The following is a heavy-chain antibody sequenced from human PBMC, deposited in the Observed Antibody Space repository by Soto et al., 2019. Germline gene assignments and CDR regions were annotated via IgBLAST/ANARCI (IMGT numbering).Heavy chain of an antibody. CDR2: IVVGSGNT. V-gene: IGHV1-58*02. CDR3: AAGILTGYYNSAFDI. J-gene: IGHJ3*02. D-gene: IGHD3-9*01. CDR1: GFTFTSSA. Sequence: SVKVSCKASGFTFTSSAMQWVRQARGQRLEWIGWIVVGSGNTNYAQKFQERVTITRGMSTSTAYMELSSLRSEDTAVYYCAAGILTGYYNSAFDIWGQGTMVTVSS.